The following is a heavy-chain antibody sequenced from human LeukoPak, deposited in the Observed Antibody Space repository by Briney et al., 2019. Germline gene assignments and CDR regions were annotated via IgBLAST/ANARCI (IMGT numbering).Heavy chain of an antibody. J-gene: IGHJ4*02. V-gene: IGHV3-7*03. CDR2: IKQDGSEK. Sequence: GGSLRLSCAASGFTSSTYWMGWVRQAPGKGLEWVANIKQDGSEKHYVDSVKGRFTISRDNAKNSLYLQMSSLRVEDTALYYCARDPGIAVAGTVGHFDFWGQGTLVTVSS. D-gene: IGHD6-19*01. CDR3: ARDPGIAVAGTVGHFDF. CDR1: GFTSSTYW.